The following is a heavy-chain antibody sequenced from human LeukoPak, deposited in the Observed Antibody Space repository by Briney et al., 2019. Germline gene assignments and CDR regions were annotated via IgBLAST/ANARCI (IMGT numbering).Heavy chain of an antibody. D-gene: IGHD3-10*01. CDR3: AKDWEDYCGSGSYYNGLFLDY. J-gene: IGHJ4*02. Sequence: GGSLRLSCAASGFTFSSYAMSWVRQAPGKGLEWVSAISGSGGSTYYADSVKGRFTISRDNSKNTLYLQMNSLRAEDTAVYYCAKDWEDYCGSGSYYNGLFLDYWGQGTLVTVSS. CDR2: ISGSGGST. V-gene: IGHV3-23*01. CDR1: GFTFSSYA.